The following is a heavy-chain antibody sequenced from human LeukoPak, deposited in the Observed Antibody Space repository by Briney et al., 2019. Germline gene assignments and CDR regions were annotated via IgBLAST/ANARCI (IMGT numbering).Heavy chain of an antibody. CDR3: ARAPSVSSSGLYYFDY. CDR2: ISSSGSTI. D-gene: IGHD3-22*01. Sequence: GGSLRLSCAASGFTFSDYYMSWIRQAPGKGLEWVSYISSSGSTIYYADSVKGRFTISRDNAKNSLYLQMNSLRAKDTAVYYCARAPSVSSSGLYYFDYWGQGTLVTVSS. J-gene: IGHJ4*02. CDR1: GFTFSDYY. V-gene: IGHV3-11*01.